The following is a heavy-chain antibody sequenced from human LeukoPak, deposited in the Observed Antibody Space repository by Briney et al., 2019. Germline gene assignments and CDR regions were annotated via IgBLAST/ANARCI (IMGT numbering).Heavy chain of an antibody. V-gene: IGHV4-59*01. CDR2: IYYRGST. D-gene: IGHD2-8*01. CDR1: GDSNSSYY. J-gene: IGHJ4*02. CDR3: ARVGYCTNGVCYSLFDY. Sequence: SETLSLTCSVSGDSNSSYYWSWIPQPPGKGLEGGGDIYYRGSTNYNPSLKSRVTISVATSKNQFSLKLSAVTAAETAVYSCARVGYCTNGVCYSLFDYWGQGTLVTVSS.